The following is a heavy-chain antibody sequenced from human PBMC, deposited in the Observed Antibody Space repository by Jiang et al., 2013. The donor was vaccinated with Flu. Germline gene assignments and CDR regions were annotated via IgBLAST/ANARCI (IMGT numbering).Heavy chain of an antibody. CDR2: IYWDDDK. V-gene: IGHV2-5*02. CDR3: AHGRCTGGSCPFGY. Sequence: KPTQTLTLTCTFSGFSFSGSGVGVGWIRQPPGKALEWLALIYWDDDKRYSPSLQSRLTITKDTSKNXVVLTMTNMDPVDTATYYCAHGRCTGGSCPFGYWGQGTLVTVSS. D-gene: IGHD2-15*01. J-gene: IGHJ4*02. CDR1: GFSFSGSGVG.